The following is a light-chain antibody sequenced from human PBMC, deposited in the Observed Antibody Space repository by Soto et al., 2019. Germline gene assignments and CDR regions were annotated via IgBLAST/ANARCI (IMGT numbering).Light chain of an antibody. Sequence: EIVMTQSPAALSVSPGERATLSCRASQNISSNLAWYQQKAGQVPRLLQVPRLLIYGASTRATGVPARFRGSGSGTEFTLTISSLQSEDFAVYYCQEYNNWPWTFGHGTKVEIK. J-gene: IGKJ1*01. CDR2: GAS. CDR3: QEYNNWPWT. V-gene: IGKV3-15*01. CDR1: QNISSN.